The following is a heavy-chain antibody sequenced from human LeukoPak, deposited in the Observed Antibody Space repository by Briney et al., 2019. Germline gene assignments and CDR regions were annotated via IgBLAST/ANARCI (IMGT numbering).Heavy chain of an antibody. Sequence: GGSLRLSCTASGFSFSDNFMGWIRQAPGKGLEWVSCINSGGDTIHYLDAVKGRFSISRDNSKRSLYLQMSRLKVDDTAVYYCARGGYGWTFKQWGQGTLVSVSS. CDR2: INSGGDTI. D-gene: IGHD5-18*01. V-gene: IGHV3-11*01. CDR3: ARGGYGWTFKQ. J-gene: IGHJ4*02. CDR1: GFSFSDNF.